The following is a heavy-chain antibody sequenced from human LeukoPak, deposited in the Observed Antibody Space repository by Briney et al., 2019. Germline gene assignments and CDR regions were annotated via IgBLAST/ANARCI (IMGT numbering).Heavy chain of an antibody. J-gene: IGHJ4*02. CDR3: ARSGLYGADDY. D-gene: IGHD4-17*01. V-gene: IGHV3-48*03. CDR1: GFTFSSYE. Sequence: PGGSLRLSCAASGFTFSSYEMNWVRQAPGKGLEWVSYISSTGVTTYYGDSVKGRFTISRDNAKNSLYLQMNSLRAEDTAVYYCARSGLYGADDYWGQGTLVTVSS. CDR2: ISSTGVTT.